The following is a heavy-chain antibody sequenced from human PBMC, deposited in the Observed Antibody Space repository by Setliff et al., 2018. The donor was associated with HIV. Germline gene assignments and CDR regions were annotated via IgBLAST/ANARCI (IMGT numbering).Heavy chain of an antibody. Sequence: ASVKVSCKASGYTFTGYYMHWVRQAPGQGLEWMGWINPNSGGTNYAQKFQGRVTMTRDTSISTAYMELSRLRSDDTAVYYCAGGPITMIVVYFDYWGQGTLVTVSS. V-gene: IGHV1-2*02. CDR1: GYTFTGYY. D-gene: IGHD3-22*01. CDR2: INPNSGGT. CDR3: AGGPITMIVVYFDY. J-gene: IGHJ4*02.